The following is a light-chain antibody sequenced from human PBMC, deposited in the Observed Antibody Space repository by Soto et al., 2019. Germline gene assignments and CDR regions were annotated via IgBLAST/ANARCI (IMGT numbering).Light chain of an antibody. CDR3: SSYATSSTV. Sequence: QSALTQPASVSGSPGQSVTITCTETSSDVGSYNLVSWYQQHPGKAPKLMIYEGSKRPSGVSDRFSGSKSGNTASLTISGLQAEDEADYYCSSYATSSTVFGGRTKLTVL. J-gene: IGLJ2*01. CDR2: EGS. CDR1: SSDVGSYNL. V-gene: IGLV2-23*01.